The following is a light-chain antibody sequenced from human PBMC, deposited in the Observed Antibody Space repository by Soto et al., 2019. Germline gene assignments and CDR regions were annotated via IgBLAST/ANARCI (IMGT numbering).Light chain of an antibody. CDR1: QSVSSN. CDR3: QQYNNWPRT. J-gene: IGKJ1*01. CDR2: DAS. V-gene: IGKV3-15*01. Sequence: EIVMTQSPATLSVSPGEGATLSCRASQSVSSNLAWYQLKPGQAPRLLIYDASTRATGIPARFSGSGSGTEFTFTISSLQSEDFAVYYCQQYNNWPRTFGQGTKVEIK.